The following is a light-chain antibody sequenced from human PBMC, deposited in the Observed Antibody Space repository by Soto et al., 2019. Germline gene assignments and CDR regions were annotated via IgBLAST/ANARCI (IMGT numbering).Light chain of an antibody. CDR1: QSVSSSY. V-gene: IGKV3-11*01. CDR3: QQRSNWPLT. CDR2: GAS. J-gene: IGKJ4*01. Sequence: IVLTQSPAILALSPGDRATLSCRASQSVSSSYLAWYQHKPGQAPRLLIHGASNRATGIPARFSGSGSGTDFTLTISSPEPEDFAVYYCQQRSNWPLTFGGGTKVDIK.